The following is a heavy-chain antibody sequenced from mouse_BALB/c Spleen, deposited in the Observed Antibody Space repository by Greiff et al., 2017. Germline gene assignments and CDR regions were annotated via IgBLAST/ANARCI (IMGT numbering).Heavy chain of an antibody. Sequence: QVQLKQSGAELMKPGASVKISCKATGYTFSSYWIEWVKQRPGHGLEWIGEILPGSGSTNYNEKFKGKATFTADTSSNTAYMQLSSLTSEDSAVYYCARRGNSYYAMDYWGQGTSVTVSS. CDR1: GYTFSSYW. V-gene: IGHV1-9*01. CDR3: ARRGNSYYAMDY. J-gene: IGHJ4*01. D-gene: IGHD2-1*01. CDR2: ILPGSGST.